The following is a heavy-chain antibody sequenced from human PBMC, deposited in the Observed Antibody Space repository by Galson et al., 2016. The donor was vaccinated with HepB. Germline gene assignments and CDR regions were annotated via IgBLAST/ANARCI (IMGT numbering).Heavy chain of an antibody. V-gene: IGHV3-23*01. CDR1: GFTFSTSG. CDR2: INDSGDRT. D-gene: IGHD3-16*01. J-gene: IGHJ4*02. Sequence: SLRLSCAISGFTFSTSGMTWVRQAPGKGLDWVANINDSGDRTFYADSVKGRFTISRDNSKNTLYLQMNSLSVADTAVYYGAKGGAGSIMDYWGQGTVLTVSS. CDR3: AKGGAGSIMDY.